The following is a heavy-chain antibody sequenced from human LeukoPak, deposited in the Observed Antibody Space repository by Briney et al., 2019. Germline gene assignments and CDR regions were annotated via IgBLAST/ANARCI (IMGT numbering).Heavy chain of an antibody. V-gene: IGHV4-4*07. CDR2: FYTSEST. J-gene: IGHJ4*02. CDR3: ARRRIRVRYFDY. D-gene: IGHD2-21*01. Sequence: PSETLSLTCTVSGGSISSYYWSWIRQPAGKGLEWIGLFYTSESTNYNPSLKSRVTMSVDTSKNQFSLKLSSVTAADTAVYYCARRRIRVRYFDYWGQGTLVTVSS. CDR1: GGSISSYY.